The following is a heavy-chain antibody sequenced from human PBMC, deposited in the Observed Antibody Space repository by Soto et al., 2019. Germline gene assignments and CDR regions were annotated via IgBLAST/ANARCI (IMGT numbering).Heavy chain of an antibody. CDR3: ARDYPIKFGGVIVHGSLFDP. Sequence: QVQLQESGPGLVKPSQTLSLTCTVSGGSISSGGYYWSWIRQHPGKGLEWIGYIYYSGSTYYNPSLKSRVTISVDTSKNQFALKVGFVTAADTAVYYGARDYPIKFGGVIVHGSLFDPWGQGTLVTVSS. J-gene: IGHJ5*02. CDR1: GGSISSGGYY. CDR2: IYYSGST. D-gene: IGHD3-16*02. V-gene: IGHV4-31*03.